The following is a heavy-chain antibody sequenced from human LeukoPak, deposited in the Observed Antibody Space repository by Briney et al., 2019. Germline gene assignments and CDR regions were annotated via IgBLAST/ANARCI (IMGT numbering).Heavy chain of an antibody. D-gene: IGHD5-24*01. V-gene: IGHV3-30*04. J-gene: IGHJ4*02. CDR3: ARAWLHLRRFDY. CDR2: ISYDGSNK. Sequence: PGGSLRLSCAASGFTFSSYAMHWVRQAPGKGLEWVAVISYDGSNKYYADSVKGRFTISRDNSKNTLYLQMNSLRAEDTAVYYCARAWLHLRRFDYWGQGTLVTVSS. CDR1: GFTFSSYA.